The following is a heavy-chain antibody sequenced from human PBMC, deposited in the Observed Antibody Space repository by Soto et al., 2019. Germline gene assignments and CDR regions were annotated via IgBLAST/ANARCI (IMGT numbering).Heavy chain of an antibody. V-gene: IGHV1-69*13. CDR1: GGTFSSYA. Sequence: SSVKVSCKASGGTFSSYAISWVRQAPGQGLEWMGGIIPIFGTANYAQKFQGRVTITADESTSTAYMELSSLRSEDTAVYYCARGGYSYGRYWYFDLWGRGTLVTVSS. D-gene: IGHD5-18*01. CDR3: ARGGYSYGRYWYFDL. CDR2: IIPIFGTA. J-gene: IGHJ2*01.